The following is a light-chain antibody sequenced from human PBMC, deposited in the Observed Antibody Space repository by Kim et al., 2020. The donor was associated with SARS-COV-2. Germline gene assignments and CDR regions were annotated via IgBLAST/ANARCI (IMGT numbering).Light chain of an antibody. CDR3: LQHKNFPPT. V-gene: IGKV1-17*03. Sequence: SASVGDRVTITCRASQDITKSLGWFKQKPGKVPKRLMYAASTLQSGVPSRFSGSVSGTELTLTLSSLQPEEFATTDCLQHKNFPPTSGQGTKLEI. CDR2: AAS. J-gene: IGKJ2*01. CDR1: QDITKS.